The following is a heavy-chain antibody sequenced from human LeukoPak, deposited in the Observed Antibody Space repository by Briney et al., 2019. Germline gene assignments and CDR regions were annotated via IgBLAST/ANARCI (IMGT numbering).Heavy chain of an antibody. V-gene: IGHV4-4*07. CDR3: ARGLRYFDWFDY. CDR1: GGSISSYY. D-gene: IGHD3-9*01. Sequence: SETLSLTCTVSGGSISSYYWSWIRQPAGKGLEWIGRIYTSGSTNYNPSLKSRVTMSVDTSKNQFSLKLSSVTAADTAVYYCARGLRYFDWFDYWSQGTLVTVSS. CDR2: IYTSGST. J-gene: IGHJ4*02.